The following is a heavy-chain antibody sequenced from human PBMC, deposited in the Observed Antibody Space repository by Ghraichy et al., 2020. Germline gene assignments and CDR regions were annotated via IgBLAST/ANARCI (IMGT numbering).Heavy chain of an antibody. CDR3: ARDLVAEPDYGMDV. J-gene: IGHJ6*02. Sequence: GGSRRLSCAASGFTFSSYSMNWVRQAPGKGLEWVSSISSSSSYIYYADSVKGRFTISRDNAKNSLYLQMNSLRAEDTAVYYCARDLVAEPDYGMDVWGQGTTVTVSS. D-gene: IGHD2-2*01. V-gene: IGHV3-21*01. CDR1: GFTFSSYS. CDR2: ISSSSSYI.